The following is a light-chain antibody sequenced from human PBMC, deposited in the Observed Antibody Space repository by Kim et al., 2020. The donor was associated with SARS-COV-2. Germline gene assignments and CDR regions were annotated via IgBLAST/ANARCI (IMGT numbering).Light chain of an antibody. J-gene: IGKJ2*01. CDR1: QSVSSSY. Sequence: EIVLTQSPGPLSLSPGERATLSCRASQSVSSSYLAWYQQKPGQAPRLLIYGASSRATGIPDRFSGSGSGTDFTLTISRLEPEDFAVYYCQQYGSSRRTFGQGTKLEI. CDR2: GAS. CDR3: QQYGSSRRT. V-gene: IGKV3-20*01.